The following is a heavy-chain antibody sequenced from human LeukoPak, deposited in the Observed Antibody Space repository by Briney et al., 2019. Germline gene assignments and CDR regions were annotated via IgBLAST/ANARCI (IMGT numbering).Heavy chain of an antibody. CDR1: GFSLSSDA. D-gene: IGHD6-19*01. CDR3: TKDLMTGYSSGWYFGH. Sequence: GGSLRVSCAASGFSLSSDAMSWVRQAPGKGLEWVSVSSGSEDSTHYADSVKGRFIMSRDNSENTLYLQMNSLRAEDTAVYYCTKDLMTGYSSGWYFGHWGQGTLVTVSS. CDR2: SSGSEDST. V-gene: IGHV3-23*01. J-gene: IGHJ4*02.